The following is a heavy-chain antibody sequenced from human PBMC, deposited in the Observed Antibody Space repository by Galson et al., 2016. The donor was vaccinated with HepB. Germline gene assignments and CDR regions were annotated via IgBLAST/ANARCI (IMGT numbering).Heavy chain of an antibody. CDR2: INTVAEDT. CDR1: GFSFINAP. J-gene: IGHJ4*02. D-gene: IGHD3-3*01. CDR3: AKQGVEWLLGSETVDS. V-gene: IGHV3-23*01. Sequence: SLRLSCAASGFSFINAPMAWFRQGPGKGLEWVSTINTVAEDTHYADSVKGRFTISRDNSKKTLFLQMNSLTTEDTAVYYWAKQGVEWLLGSETVDSWGQGTLITVSS.